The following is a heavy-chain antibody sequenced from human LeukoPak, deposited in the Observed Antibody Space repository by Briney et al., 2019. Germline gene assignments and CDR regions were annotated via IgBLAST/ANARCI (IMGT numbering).Heavy chain of an antibody. J-gene: IGHJ4*02. D-gene: IGHD3-22*01. V-gene: IGHV4-39*07. CDR2: IYHSGST. Sequence: PSETLSLTCTVSGGSISSGSYYWSWIRQPAGKGLEWIGTIYHSGSTYYNPSLKSRVTISVDTSKNQFSLKLSSVTAADTAVYYCARTRIYDSSGYYYMDYWGQGTLVAVSS. CDR1: GGSISSGSYY. CDR3: ARTRIYDSSGYYYMDY.